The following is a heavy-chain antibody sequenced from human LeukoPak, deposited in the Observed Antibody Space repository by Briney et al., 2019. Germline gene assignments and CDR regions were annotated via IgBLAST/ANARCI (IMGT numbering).Heavy chain of an antibody. J-gene: IGHJ4*02. CDR2: IYYSGST. V-gene: IGHV4-39*07. CDR1: GGSISSSSYY. Sequence: PSETLSLTWTVSGGSISSSSYYWGWIRQPPGKGLEWIGSIYYSGSTYYNPSLKSRVTISVDTSKNQFSLKLISVTAADTAVYYCASYYGSGSARSYFDYWGQGTLVTVSS. D-gene: IGHD3-10*01. CDR3: ASYYGSGSARSYFDY.